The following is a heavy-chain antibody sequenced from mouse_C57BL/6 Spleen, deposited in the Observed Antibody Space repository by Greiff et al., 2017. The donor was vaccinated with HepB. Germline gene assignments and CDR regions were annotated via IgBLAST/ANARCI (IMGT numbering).Heavy chain of an antibody. J-gene: IGHJ2*01. D-gene: IGHD1-1*01. CDR3: ARHYYGYFDY. CDR2: ISGGGGHT. V-gene: IGHV5-9*01. CDR1: GFTFSSYT. Sequence: EVRVVESGGGLVKPGGSLKLSCAASGFTFSSYTMSWVRQTPEKRLEWVATISGGGGHTYYPDSVKGRFTISRDNAKNTLYLQMSSLRSEDTALYYCARHYYGYFDYWGQGTTLTVSS.